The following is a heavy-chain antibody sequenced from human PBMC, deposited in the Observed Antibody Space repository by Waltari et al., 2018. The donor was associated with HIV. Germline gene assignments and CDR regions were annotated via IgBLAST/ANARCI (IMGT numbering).Heavy chain of an antibody. CDR3: ARDQTERGPTTQDY. CDR1: GFTFSRYW. J-gene: IGHJ4*02. V-gene: IGHV3-74*01. D-gene: IGHD1-1*01. Sequence: EVQLVESGGGLVQPGGSLRLSCAASGFTFSRYWMHWVRQGPGKELVWIARISSNGDDILYADSVRGRFTISRDNSKNTLYLQMNSLRAEDTAVYYCARDQTERGPTTQDYWGQGTLVSVSS. CDR2: ISSNGDDI.